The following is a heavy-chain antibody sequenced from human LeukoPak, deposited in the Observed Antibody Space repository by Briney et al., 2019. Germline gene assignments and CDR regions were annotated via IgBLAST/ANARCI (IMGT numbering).Heavy chain of an antibody. CDR3: ARDAIAVAGLGGY. D-gene: IGHD6-19*01. V-gene: IGHV1-2*02. CDR2: INPDNGGT. CDR1: GYTFTTYN. J-gene: IGHJ4*02. Sequence: ASVKVSCKASGYTFTTYNMHWVRQAPGQGLEWMGWINPDNGGTNYAQKFQGRVTVTRDTSISTAYMELSRLRSDDTAVYYCARDAIAVAGLGGYWGQGTLVTVFS.